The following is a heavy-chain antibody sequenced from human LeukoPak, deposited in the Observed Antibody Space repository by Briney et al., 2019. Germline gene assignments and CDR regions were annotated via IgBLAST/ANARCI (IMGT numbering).Heavy chain of an antibody. CDR1: GGSISNYY. D-gene: IGHD3-10*01. CDR3: ARVDYGSGSYRFDP. Sequence: TASETLSLTCTVSGGSISNYYWSWIRKPPGKGLEWIGYIYYSGSTNYNPSLKSRVTISVDTSKNRFSLKVSSVTAGDTAVYYCARVDYGSGSYRFDPWGQGTLVTVSS. V-gene: IGHV4-59*01. CDR2: IYYSGST. J-gene: IGHJ5*02.